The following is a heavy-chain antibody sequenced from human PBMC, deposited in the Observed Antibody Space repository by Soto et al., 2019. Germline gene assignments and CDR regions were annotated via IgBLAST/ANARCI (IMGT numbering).Heavy chain of an antibody. V-gene: IGHV4-39*01. CDR2: IYYSGST. J-gene: IGHJ4*02. CDR3: ARQYYGDYDYGGDDY. Sequence: PSETLSLTCTVSGGSISSSSYYWGWIRQPPGKGLEWIGSIYYSGSTYYNPSLKSRVTISVDTSKNQFSLKLSSVTAADTAVYYCARQYYGDYDYGGDDYWGQGTLVTVSS. D-gene: IGHD4-17*01. CDR1: GGSISSSSYY.